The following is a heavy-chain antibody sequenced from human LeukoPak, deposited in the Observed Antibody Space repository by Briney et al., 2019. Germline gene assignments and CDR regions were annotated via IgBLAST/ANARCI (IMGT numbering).Heavy chain of an antibody. CDR1: GGSISSYY. CDR3: AREGDNDSNYFDY. D-gene: IGHD3-22*01. CDR2: IYYSGST. Sequence: SETLSLTCTVSGGSISSYYWSWIRQPPGKGLEWIGYIYYSGSTNYNPSLKSRVTISVDTSKNQFSLKLSSVTAADTAVYYCAREGDNDSNYFDYWGQGTLVTVSS. V-gene: IGHV4-59*12. J-gene: IGHJ4*02.